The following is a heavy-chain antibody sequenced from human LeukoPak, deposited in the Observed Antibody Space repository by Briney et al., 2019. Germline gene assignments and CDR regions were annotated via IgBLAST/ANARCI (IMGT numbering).Heavy chain of an antibody. J-gene: IGHJ4*02. Sequence: GGSLRLSCAASGFSFSNHWMIWVRQAPGKGLEWVATINPDGTEKRYVDSVKGRFTISRDNGKNSLYLQMSSLRAGDTAVYYCVRDDRGIAVGSRDHGAQGTLVTVSS. CDR1: GFSFSNHW. CDR3: VRDDRGIAVGSRDH. D-gene: IGHD6-19*01. CDR2: INPDGTEK. V-gene: IGHV3-7*03.